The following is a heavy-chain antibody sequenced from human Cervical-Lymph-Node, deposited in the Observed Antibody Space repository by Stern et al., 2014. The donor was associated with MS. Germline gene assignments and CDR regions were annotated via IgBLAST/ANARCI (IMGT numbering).Heavy chain of an antibody. CDR2: VAGSGVNT. D-gene: IGHD6-19*01. Sequence: EVQLVESGGDLVQPGGSLRLSCAASGFSFRDYAMSWVRQAPGKGLEWVSNVAGSGVNTIYADSVKGRFTISRDNSRNTLYLQMDSLRAEDTAVYYCAKSGFSGWTAEEFDSWGPGTLVTVSS. CDR3: AKSGFSGWTAEEFDS. J-gene: IGHJ4*02. CDR1: GFSFRDYA. V-gene: IGHV3-23*04.